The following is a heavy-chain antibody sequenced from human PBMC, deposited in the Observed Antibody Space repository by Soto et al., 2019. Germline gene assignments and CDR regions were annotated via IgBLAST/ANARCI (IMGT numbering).Heavy chain of an antibody. CDR2: IYDSGDT. D-gene: IGHD3-9*01. J-gene: IGHJ4*02. CDR3: ARHPQVTYYDILTGYTTGPRYYFDY. Sequence: PSETLSLTCAVSGGSISSGGYYWNWIRQPPGKGLEWIGYIYDSGDTNYNPSLKSRVTISVDTSKKQFSLKLSSVTAADTAVYYCARHPQVTYYDILTGYTTGPRYYFDYWGQGSLVTVS. CDR1: GGSISSGGYY. V-gene: IGHV4-61*08.